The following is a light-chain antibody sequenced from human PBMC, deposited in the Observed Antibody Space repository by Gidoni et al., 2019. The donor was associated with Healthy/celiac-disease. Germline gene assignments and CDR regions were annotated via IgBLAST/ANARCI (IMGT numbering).Light chain of an antibody. J-gene: IGLJ2*01. CDR2: EVS. V-gene: IGLV2-8*01. CDR1: SSDVGGYNY. CDR3: SSYAGSNQGV. Sequence: QSALTQPRSASGSPGQSVTISCTGTSSDVGGYNYVSWYQQHPGKAPKLMIYEVSKRPSGVPDRFSGSKSGNTASLTVSGLQAEDEADYYCSSYAGSNQGVFGGGTKLTVX.